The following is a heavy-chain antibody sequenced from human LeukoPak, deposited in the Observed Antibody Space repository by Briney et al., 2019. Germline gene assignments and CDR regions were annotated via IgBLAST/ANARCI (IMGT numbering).Heavy chain of an antibody. J-gene: IGHJ4*02. CDR1: GVSISSGSNY. CDR3: ARRGGAYYFDY. V-gene: IGHV4-39*07. D-gene: IGHD2-21*01. Sequence: SETLSLTCSVSGVSISSGSNYWGWIRQPPGKTLEWIGSIYSRGNTYYNPSLKSRVIILIDTAKNHFSLNLSSVTAADTAVYYCARRGGAYYFDYWGQGTLVTVSS. CDR2: IYSRGNT.